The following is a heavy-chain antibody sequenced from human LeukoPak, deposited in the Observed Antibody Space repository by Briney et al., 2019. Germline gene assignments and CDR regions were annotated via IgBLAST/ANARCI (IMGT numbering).Heavy chain of an antibody. CDR1: GYAFTSYG. Sequence: ASVKVSCKASGYAFTSYGISWVRLAPGQGLEWMGWISAYNGNTNYAQKLQGRVTMTTDTSTSTAYMELRSLRSDDTAVYYCARDRPRITMIVVETLDYWGQGTLVTVSS. CDR2: ISAYNGNT. J-gene: IGHJ4*02. CDR3: ARDRPRITMIVVETLDY. D-gene: IGHD3-22*01. V-gene: IGHV1-18*01.